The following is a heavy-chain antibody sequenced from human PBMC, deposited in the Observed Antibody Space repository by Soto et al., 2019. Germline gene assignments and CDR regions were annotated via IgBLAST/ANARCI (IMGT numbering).Heavy chain of an antibody. V-gene: IGHV3-23*01. CDR2: ISGSGESI. CDR1: GFIFSDYA. Sequence: EVHLLESGGGLVQPGESLILSCAASGFIFSDYAMTCVRQAPGKGLEWVSGISGSGESIYYADSVEGRFTISRDNSKNTLYLQMNSLRGEDTAVYYCARDRHGSDWYTYYFYTLAVWGQGTTVTVSS. D-gene: IGHD6-13*01. J-gene: IGHJ6*02. CDR3: ARDRHGSDWYTYYFYTLAV.